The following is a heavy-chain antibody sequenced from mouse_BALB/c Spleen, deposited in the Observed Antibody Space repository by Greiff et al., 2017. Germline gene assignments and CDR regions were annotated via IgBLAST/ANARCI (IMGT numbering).Heavy chain of an antibody. CDR3: ARELGAY. CDR2: ISYSGST. J-gene: IGHJ3*01. D-gene: IGHD4-1*01. CDR1: GYSITSDYA. V-gene: IGHV3-2*02. Sequence: EVKLVESGPGLVKPSQSLSLTCTVTGYSITSDYAWNWIRQFPGNKLEWMGYISYSGSTSYNPSLKSRISITRDTSKNQFFLQLNSVTTEDTATYYCARELGAYWGQGTLVTVSA.